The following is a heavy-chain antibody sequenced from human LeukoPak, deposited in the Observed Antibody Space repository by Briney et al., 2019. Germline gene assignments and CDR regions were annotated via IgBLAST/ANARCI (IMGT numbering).Heavy chain of an antibody. CDR3: ARCGGDLDQLLCHFDY. CDR1: GFTFDDYA. D-gene: IGHD2-2*01. J-gene: IGHJ4*02. V-gene: IGHV3-9*01. Sequence: GGSLRLSCAASGFTFDDYAMHWVRQAPGKGLEWVSGISWNSGSIGYADSVKGRFTISRDNAKNSLYLQMNSLRAEDTALYYCARCGGDLDQLLCHFDYWGQGTLVTVSS. CDR2: ISWNSGSI.